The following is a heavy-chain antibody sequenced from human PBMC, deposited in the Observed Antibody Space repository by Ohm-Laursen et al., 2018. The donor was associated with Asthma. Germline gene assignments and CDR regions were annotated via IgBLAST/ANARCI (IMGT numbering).Heavy chain of an antibody. J-gene: IGHJ4*02. V-gene: IGHV3-33*07. Sequence: SLRLSCAASGFAFSRYGMYWVRQAPGKGLQWVAVIWSDGSNEDYAESVKGRFTVSRDDSKNTLYLQMNSLRPDDTAVYYCARDVMEWYLPAFDFWGQGTLVTVSS. CDR2: IWSDGSNE. D-gene: IGHD3-3*01. CDR3: ARDVMEWYLPAFDF. CDR1: GFAFSRYG.